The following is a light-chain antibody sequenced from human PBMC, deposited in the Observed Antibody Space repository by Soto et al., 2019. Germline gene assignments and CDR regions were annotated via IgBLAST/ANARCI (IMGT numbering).Light chain of an antibody. CDR2: AAS. V-gene: IGKV1-39*01. Sequence: DLQMTQSPSSLSASVGDRVSTTCRASQSISTHLSWYQQKPGKAPKLLIYAASSLQSWVPSRFTGSGSGTDFTLTISSLQPEDFATYYCLQSYTSWWTFGQVAKAAIK. J-gene: IGKJ1*01. CDR1: QSISTH. CDR3: LQSYTSWWT.